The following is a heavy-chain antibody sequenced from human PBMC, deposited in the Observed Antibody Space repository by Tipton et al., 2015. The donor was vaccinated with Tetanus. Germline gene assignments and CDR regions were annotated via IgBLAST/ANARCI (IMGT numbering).Heavy chain of an antibody. CDR3: ARHPPPYYYGSGSYLDY. J-gene: IGHJ4*02. V-gene: IGHV4-30-4*08. Sequence: TLSLTCTVSGGSVNSDDYCWTWIRQHPGKGLDWIGYIFHTGGADYNPSLKSRATISIDTSKNQFSLRLSSVTAADTAVYFCARHPPPYYYGSGSYLDYWGQGTPVTVSS. CDR2: IFHTGGA. D-gene: IGHD3-10*01. CDR1: GGSVNSDDYC.